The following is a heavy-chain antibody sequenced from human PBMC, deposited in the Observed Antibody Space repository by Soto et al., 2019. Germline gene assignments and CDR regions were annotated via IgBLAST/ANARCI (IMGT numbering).Heavy chain of an antibody. V-gene: IGHV3-48*02. CDR2: ISSSISTI. CDR3: AREGGSLNWFDP. CDR1: GFTFSSYS. D-gene: IGHD1-26*01. J-gene: IGHJ5*02. Sequence: EVQLVESGGGLVQPGGSLRLSCAASGFTFSSYSMNWVRQAPGKGLGWGSYISSSISTIYYADSVKGPFTISRDNSKNSLYLQMNSLRDEDTAVYYCAREGGSLNWFDPWGQGTLVTVSS.